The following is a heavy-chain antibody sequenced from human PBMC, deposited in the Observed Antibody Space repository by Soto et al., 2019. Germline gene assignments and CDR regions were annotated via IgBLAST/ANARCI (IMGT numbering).Heavy chain of an antibody. CDR3: ARANYFDY. CDR1: GFTVSSNY. J-gene: IGHJ4*02. CDR2: IYSGGST. V-gene: IGHV3-66*01. Sequence: EVQLVESGGGLVQPGGYLRLSCAASGFTVSSNYMSWVRQAPGKGLEWVSVIYSGGSTYYADSVKGRFTISRDNSKNALYLQMNSLRAEDTAVYYCARANYFDYWGQGTLVTVSS.